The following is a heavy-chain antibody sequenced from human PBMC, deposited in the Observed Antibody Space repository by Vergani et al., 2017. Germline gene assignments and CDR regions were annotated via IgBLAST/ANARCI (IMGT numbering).Heavy chain of an antibody. CDR2: ISSSSSYI. V-gene: IGHV3-21*01. J-gene: IGHJ5*02. CDR1: GGSISSSS. CDR3: ARDPRYSGYEELREMSTWFDP. D-gene: IGHD5-12*01. Sequence: LQLQESGPGLVKPSETLSLTCTVSGGSISSSSYYWGWIRQAPGKGLEWVSSISSSSSYIYYADSVKGRFTISRDNAKNSLYLQMNSLRAEETAVYYCARDPRYSGYEELREMSTWFDPWGQGTLVTVSS.